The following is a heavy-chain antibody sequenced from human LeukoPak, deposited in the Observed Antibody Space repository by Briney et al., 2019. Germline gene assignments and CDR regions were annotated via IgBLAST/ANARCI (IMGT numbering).Heavy chain of an antibody. V-gene: IGHV3-30*04. CDR1: GFTFSSYA. J-gene: IGHJ5*02. CDR2: ISYDGSNK. CDR3: ARDKLLEYGNWFDP. D-gene: IGHD1-1*01. Sequence: GGSLRLSCAASGFTFSSYAMHWVRQAPGKGLEWVAVISYDGSNKYYADSAKGRFTISRDNSKNTLYLQMNSLRAEDTAVYYCARDKLLEYGNWFDPWGQGILVTVSS.